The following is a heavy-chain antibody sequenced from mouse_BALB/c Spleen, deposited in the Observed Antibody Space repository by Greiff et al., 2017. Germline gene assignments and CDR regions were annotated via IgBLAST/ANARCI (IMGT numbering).Heavy chain of an antibody. D-gene: IGHD3-1*01. J-gene: IGHJ3*01. CDR2: ISNLAYSI. V-gene: IGHV5-15*02. CDR1: GFTFSDYG. CDR3: ARTARATSGFAY. Sequence: EVQRVESGGGLVQPGGSRKLSCAASGFTFSDYGMAWVRQAPGKGPEWLAFISNLAYSIYYADTVTGRFTISRENAKNTLYLEMSSLRSEDTAMYYCARTARATSGFAYWGQGTLVTVSA.